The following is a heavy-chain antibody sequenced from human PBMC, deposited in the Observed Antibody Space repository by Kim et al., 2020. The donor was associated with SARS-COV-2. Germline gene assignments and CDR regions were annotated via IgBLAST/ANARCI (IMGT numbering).Heavy chain of an antibody. D-gene: IGHD1-26*01. J-gene: IGHJ5*02. CDR2: IIPIFGTA. Sequence: SVKVSCKASVGTFSSYAISWVRQAPGQGLEWMGGIIPIFGTANYEQKFQGRVTITADESTSTAYMELSSLRSEDTAVYYCARGMGAQYPPYNWFDPWGQGALVTVSS. V-gene: IGHV1-69*13. CDR1: VGTFSSYA. CDR3: ARGMGAQYPPYNWFDP.